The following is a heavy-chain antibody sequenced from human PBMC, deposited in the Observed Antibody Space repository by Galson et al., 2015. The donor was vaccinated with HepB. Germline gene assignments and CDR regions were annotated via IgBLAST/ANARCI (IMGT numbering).Heavy chain of an antibody. J-gene: IGHJ4*02. CDR2: IVVGSGNT. CDR1: GFTFTSSA. D-gene: IGHD3-3*01. V-gene: IGHV1-58*01. Sequence: SCKASGFTFTSSAVQWVRQARGQRLEWIGWIVVGSGNTNYAQKFQERVTITRDMSTSTAYMELSSLRSEDTAVYYCAAGTSRSGPYSYWGQGTLVTVSS. CDR3: AAGTSRSGPYSY.